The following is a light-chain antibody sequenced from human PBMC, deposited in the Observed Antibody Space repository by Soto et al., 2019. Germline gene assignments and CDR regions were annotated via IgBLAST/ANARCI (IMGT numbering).Light chain of an antibody. CDR1: SSDVDVGGYNY. V-gene: IGLV2-14*01. CDR2: EVS. Sequence: QPVLTQPASVSGSPGQSITISCTGTSSDVDVGGYNYVSWYQQHPGKAPKLMIYEVSNRPSGVSNRFSGSKSGNTASLTISGLQAEDEADYYCSSYTSSATGVFGGGTKVTVL. J-gene: IGLJ3*02. CDR3: SSYTSSATGV.